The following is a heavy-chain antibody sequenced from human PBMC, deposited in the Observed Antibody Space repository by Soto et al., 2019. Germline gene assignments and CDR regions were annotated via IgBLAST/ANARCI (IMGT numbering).Heavy chain of an antibody. V-gene: IGHV4-31*03. J-gene: IGHJ4*02. CDR1: GGSISSGGYY. CDR3: ARLWFGELLNKYYFDY. D-gene: IGHD3-10*01. Sequence: QVQLQESGPGLVKPSQTLSLTCTVSGGSISSGGYYWSWIRQHPGKGLEWIGYIYYSGSTYYNPSLKSRVTISVDTSKNQFSLKLSSVTAADTAVYYCARLWFGELLNKYYFDYWGQGTLVTVSS. CDR2: IYYSGST.